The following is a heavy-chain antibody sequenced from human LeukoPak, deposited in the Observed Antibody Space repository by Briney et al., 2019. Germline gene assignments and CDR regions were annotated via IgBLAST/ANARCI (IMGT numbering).Heavy chain of an antibody. CDR3: ASLGYSYGYGDDY. CDR2: TYYSGST. CDR1: GGSISSSSYY. D-gene: IGHD5-18*01. J-gene: IGHJ4*02. V-gene: IGHV4-39*01. Sequence: SETLSLTXTVSGGSISSSSYYWGWIRQPPGKGLEWIGSTYYSGSTYYNPSLKSRVTISVDTSKNQFSLKLSSVTAADTAVYYCASLGYSYGYGDDYWGQGTLVTVSS.